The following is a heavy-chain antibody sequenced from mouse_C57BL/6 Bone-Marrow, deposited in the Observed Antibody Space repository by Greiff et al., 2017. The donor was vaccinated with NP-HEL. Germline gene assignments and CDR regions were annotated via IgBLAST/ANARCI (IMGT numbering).Heavy chain of an antibody. D-gene: IGHD1-1*01. Sequence: QVQLQQSGAELVKPGASVKLSCKASGYTFTTYWMQWVKQRPGQGLEWIGEIDPSDSYTNYNQKFKGKATLTVDTSSSTANLQLSSLRSEDSAVYYCARNAYYGRSYEFAYWGQGTLVTVSA. J-gene: IGHJ3*01. CDR2: IDPSDSYT. CDR3: ARNAYYGRSYEFAY. V-gene: IGHV1-50*01. CDR1: GYTFTTYW.